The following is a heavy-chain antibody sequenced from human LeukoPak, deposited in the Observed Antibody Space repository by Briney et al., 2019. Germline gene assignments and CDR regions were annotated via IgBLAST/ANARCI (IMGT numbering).Heavy chain of an antibody. CDR3: AKDPYGSGSYPSY. Sequence: GGSLRLSCAASGFTFSSYGMHWVRQAPGKGLEWVAVISYDGSNKYYADSVKGRFTISGDNSKNTLYLQMNSLRAEDTAVYYCAKDPYGSGSYPSYWGQGTLVTVSS. CDR1: GFTFSSYG. J-gene: IGHJ4*02. CDR2: ISYDGSNK. V-gene: IGHV3-30*18. D-gene: IGHD3-10*01.